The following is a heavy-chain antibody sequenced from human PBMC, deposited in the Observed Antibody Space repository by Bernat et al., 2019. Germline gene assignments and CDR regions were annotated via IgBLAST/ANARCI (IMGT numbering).Heavy chain of an antibody. J-gene: IGHJ6*03. CDR1: GFTFSDYA. CDR2: IPYDGANK. CDR3: ARGTSTSAPYMDV. Sequence: QVQLVESGGGVVQPGRSLRLSCAASGFTFSDYAMHWVRQAPDKGLEWVAAIPYDGANKYYADSVKGRFTISRDNSKNTLYLQMYSLRAEDTAVYYYARGTSTSAPYMDVWGKGTTVTVSS. V-gene: IGHV3-30-3*01.